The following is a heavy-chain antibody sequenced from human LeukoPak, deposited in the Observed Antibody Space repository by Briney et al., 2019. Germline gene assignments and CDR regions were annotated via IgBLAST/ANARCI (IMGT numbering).Heavy chain of an antibody. CDR3: AKDLPAAYFDY. J-gene: IGHJ4*02. CDR1: GFTFSNYG. CDR2: VRSDGGIK. D-gene: IGHD2-2*01. Sequence: GGSLRLSCAASGFTFSNYGIHWVRQAPGKGLEWVAFVRSDGGIKYYADSVKGRFTISRDNSRTTVELQMNSLRAEDTAVYHCAKDLPAAYFDYWGQGTLVTVSP. V-gene: IGHV3-30*02.